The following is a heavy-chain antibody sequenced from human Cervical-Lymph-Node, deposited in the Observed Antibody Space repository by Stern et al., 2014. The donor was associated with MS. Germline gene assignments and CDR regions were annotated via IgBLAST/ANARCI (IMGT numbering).Heavy chain of an antibody. J-gene: IGHJ4*02. V-gene: IGHV3-23*04. D-gene: IGHD3-22*01. CDR3: AKDGGGNYYDSSGHYWPIAY. Sequence: EDQRVEPGGGLAKPGGSLRLSCAASGSNFNIHPMSWVRKAPGKGLESVSVISGNADAKDYAACGKGRLTMSTDNSKNTNPPPLNSLRAEDTAVYYCAKDGGGNYYDSSGHYWPIAYWGQGTLVTVSS. CDR1: GSNFNIHP. CDR2: ISGNADAK.